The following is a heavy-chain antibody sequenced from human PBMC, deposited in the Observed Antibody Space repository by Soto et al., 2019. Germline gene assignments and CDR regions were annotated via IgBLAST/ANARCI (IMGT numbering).Heavy chain of an antibody. CDR1: GYTFTSYA. D-gene: IGHD4-17*01. CDR2: INAGNGNT. J-gene: IGHJ3*02. CDR3: AITPDYGDKRGGAFDI. V-gene: IGHV1-3*01. Sequence: QVQLVQSGAEVKKPGASVKVSCKASGYTFTSYAMHWVRQAPGQRLEWMGWINAGNGNTKYSQKFQGRVTITRDTSASTAYMELSSLRSEDTAVYYCAITPDYGDKRGGAFDIWGQGTMVTVSS.